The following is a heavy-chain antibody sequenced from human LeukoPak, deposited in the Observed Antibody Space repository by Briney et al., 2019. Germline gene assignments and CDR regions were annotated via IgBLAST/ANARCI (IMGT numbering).Heavy chain of an antibody. CDR1: GYTFTGYY. Sequence: ASVKVSCKASGYTFTGYYMHWVRQAPGQGLEWMGWINPNSGGTNYAQKFQGRVTMTRDTSISTAYMELSRLRSDDTAVHYRARDDYDYVWGRYGMDVWGQGTTVTVSS. J-gene: IGHJ6*02. CDR2: INPNSGGT. CDR3: ARDDYDYVWGRYGMDV. V-gene: IGHV1-2*02. D-gene: IGHD3-16*01.